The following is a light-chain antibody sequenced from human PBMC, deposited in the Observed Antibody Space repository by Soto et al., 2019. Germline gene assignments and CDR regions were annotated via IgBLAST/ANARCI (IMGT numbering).Light chain of an antibody. CDR2: AAS. Sequence: EVVLTQSPGTVSLSPGERATLSCRASQSVTSNYLAWYQQKPGQAPRLLIYAASSRATGIPDRFSGSGSGTDFTLSISRLDPQAFAVYYCLQSGSSFTWTFGQGTNVEIK. CDR3: LQSGSSFTWT. J-gene: IGKJ1*01. CDR1: QSVTSNY. V-gene: IGKV3-20*01.